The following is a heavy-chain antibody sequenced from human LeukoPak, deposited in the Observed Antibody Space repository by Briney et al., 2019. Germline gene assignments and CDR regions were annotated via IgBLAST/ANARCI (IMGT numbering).Heavy chain of an antibody. J-gene: IGHJ5*02. Sequence: SETLSLTCTVSGGSISSYYWSWIRQPPGKGLEWIGYIYYSGSTNYNPSLKSRVTISVDTPKNQFSLKLSSVTAADTAVYYCARAVRVGASNWFDPWGQGTLVTVSS. V-gene: IGHV4-59*01. CDR2: IYYSGST. D-gene: IGHD1-26*01. CDR3: ARAVRVGASNWFDP. CDR1: GGSISSYY.